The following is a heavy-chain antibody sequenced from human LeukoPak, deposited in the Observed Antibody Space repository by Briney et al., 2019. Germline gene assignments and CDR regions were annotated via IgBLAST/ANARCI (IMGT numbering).Heavy chain of an antibody. J-gene: IGHJ5*02. CDR1: GYTFTSYD. D-gene: IGHD3-10*01. V-gene: IGHV1-8*01. CDR3: ARGRPKTLLGFRAFPGRTNWFDP. CDR2: MNPNSGNT. Sequence: ASVKVSCKASGYTFTSYDINWVRQATGQGLEWMGWMNPNSGNTGYAQKFQGRVTMTRNTSISTAYMELSSLRSKDTAVYYCARGRPKTLLGFRAFPGRTNWFDPGGQGSLVTGSA.